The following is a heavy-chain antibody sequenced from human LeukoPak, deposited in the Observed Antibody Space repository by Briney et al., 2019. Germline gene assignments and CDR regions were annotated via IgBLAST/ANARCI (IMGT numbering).Heavy chain of an antibody. CDR2: IYYSGST. CDR3: ARGFARFQH. V-gene: IGHV4-31*03. J-gene: IGHJ1*01. Sequence: RASETLSLTCTVSGGSISSGGYSWSWIRQHPGKGLEWIGYIYYSGSTYYNPSLKSRVTISVDTSKNQFSLKLSSVTAADTAVYYCARGFARFQHWGQGTLVTVSS. CDR1: GGSISSGGYS. D-gene: IGHD3-10*01.